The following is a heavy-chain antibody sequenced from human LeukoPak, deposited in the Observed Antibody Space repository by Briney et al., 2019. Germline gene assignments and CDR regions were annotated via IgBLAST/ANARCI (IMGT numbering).Heavy chain of an antibody. V-gene: IGHV3-9*01. CDR1: GFTFDDYA. CDR2: ISWNSGSI. J-gene: IGHJ3*02. D-gene: IGHD3-3*01. Sequence: PGGSLRLSCAASGFTFDDYAMHWVRQAPGKGLEWVSGISWNSGSIGYADSVKGRFTISRDNAKNSLYPQMNSLRAEDTALYYCAKEIYVLRFFGAFDIWGQGTMVTVSS. CDR3: AKEIYVLRFFGAFDI.